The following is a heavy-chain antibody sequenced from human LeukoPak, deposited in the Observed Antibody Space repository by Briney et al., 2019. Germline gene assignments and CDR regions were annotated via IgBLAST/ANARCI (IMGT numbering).Heavy chain of an antibody. V-gene: IGHV4-34*01. Sequence: SETLSLTCAVYGGSFSGYYWSWIRQPPGKGLEWIGEINHSGSTNYNPSLKSRVTISVDTSKNQFSLKLSSMTAADTAVYYCARELVDTAMANLFDYWGQGTLVTVSS. CDR3: ARELVDTAMANLFDY. J-gene: IGHJ4*02. CDR1: GGSFSGYY. D-gene: IGHD5-18*01. CDR2: INHSGST.